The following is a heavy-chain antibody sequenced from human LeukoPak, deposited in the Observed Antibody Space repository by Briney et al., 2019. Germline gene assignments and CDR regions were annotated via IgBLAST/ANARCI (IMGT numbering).Heavy chain of an antibody. CDR3: AKDRTGGTTPRTTFDY. CDR1: GFTFSSYG. D-gene: IGHD1-7*01. V-gene: IGHV3-30*18. Sequence: GGSLRLSCAASGFTFSSYGMHWVRQAPGKGLEWVAVISYDGSNKYYADSVKGRFTISRDNSKNTLYLQMNSLRAEDTAVYYCAKDRTGGTTPRTTFDYWGQGTPVTVSS. J-gene: IGHJ4*02. CDR2: ISYDGSNK.